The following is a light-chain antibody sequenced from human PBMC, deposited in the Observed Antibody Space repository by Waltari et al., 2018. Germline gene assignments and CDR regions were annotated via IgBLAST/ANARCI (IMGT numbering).Light chain of an antibody. J-gene: IGLJ2*01. CDR3: QSIDTTDTYPTVL. V-gene: IGLV3-25*03. CDR2: KDN. Sequence: SYELTQPPSVSVSPGQTARITCSGDDLADHYAYWYQQKPGQAPVLVIYKDNERPSGMPERFAGSSSGTAVTLTISGVQAEDEADFYCQSIDTTDTYPTVLFGGGTKLTVL. CDR1: DLADHY.